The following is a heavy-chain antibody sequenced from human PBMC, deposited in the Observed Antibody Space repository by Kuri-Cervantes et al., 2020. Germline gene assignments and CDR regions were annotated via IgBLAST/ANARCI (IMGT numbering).Heavy chain of an antibody. CDR1: GYTFTSYA. V-gene: IGHV1-3*01. Sequence: ASVKVSCKASGYTFTSYAMHWVRQAPGQRLEWMGWINAGNGNTKYSQKFQGRVTITADESTSTAYMELSSLRSEDTAVYYCARSEGGYYAGVDYWGQGTLVTVSS. CDR2: INAGNGNT. J-gene: IGHJ4*02. D-gene: IGHD3-22*01. CDR3: ARSEGGYYAGVDY.